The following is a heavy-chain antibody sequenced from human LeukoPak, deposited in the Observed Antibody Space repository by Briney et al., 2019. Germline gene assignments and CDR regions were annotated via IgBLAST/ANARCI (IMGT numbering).Heavy chain of an antibody. J-gene: IGHJ4*02. D-gene: IGHD6-13*01. CDR3: TRAAPYGTSWYGKNDY. Sequence: GGSLRLSSAASGFTLSSYPMNWVRQAPGKGLEWVSTFVRGSTYYADTVQGRFTISRDSSKNTLYLQMNSLRADDTALYFCTRAAPYGTSWYGKNDYWGQGTLVAVSS. V-gene: IGHV3-23*01. CDR1: GFTLSSYP. CDR2: FVRGST.